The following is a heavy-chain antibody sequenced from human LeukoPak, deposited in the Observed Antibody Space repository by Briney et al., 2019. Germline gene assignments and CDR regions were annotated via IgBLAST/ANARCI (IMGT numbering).Heavy chain of an antibody. Sequence: SETLSLTCTVSGDSISSNSYYWGWIRQPPGKGLEWIGNIHYSGGTYYNPSLQSRVTISVDTSKNQFSLKLSSVTAADTAVYYCARGPVVPAAHGWFDPWGQGTLVTVSS. V-gene: IGHV4-39*01. CDR1: GDSISSNSYY. J-gene: IGHJ5*02. CDR2: IHYSGGT. CDR3: ARGPVVPAAHGWFDP. D-gene: IGHD2-2*01.